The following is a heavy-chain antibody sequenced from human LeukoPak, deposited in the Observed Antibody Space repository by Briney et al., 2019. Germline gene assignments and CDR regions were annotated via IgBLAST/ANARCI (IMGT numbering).Heavy chain of an antibody. CDR2: IRSDGGSS. V-gene: IGHV3-74*01. Sequence: PGGSLRLSCAASGXTFSSYFWMHWVRQAPGKGLVWVSRIRSDGGSSTYADSVKGRFTISRDNAKNTLYLQMNTLRAEDTAVYYCVRDLDLGGYSSFVSWGQGTLVTVSS. CDR3: VRDLDLGGYSSFVS. CDR1: GXTFSSYFW. D-gene: IGHD4-23*01. J-gene: IGHJ4*02.